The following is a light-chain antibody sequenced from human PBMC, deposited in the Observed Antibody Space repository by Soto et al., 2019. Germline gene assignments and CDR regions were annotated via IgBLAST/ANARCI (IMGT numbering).Light chain of an antibody. CDR1: QSVSSRY. J-gene: IGKJ1*01. CDR3: QQYANSPPT. Sequence: SIITQSPGTLALSPGERATLSCRDSQSVSSRYLAWYQQKPGQAPRLLIYGASSRATGIPDRFSGSGSGTDFTLTISRLEPEDFAVYYCQQYANSPPTFGQGTKVDVK. CDR2: GAS. V-gene: IGKV3-20*01.